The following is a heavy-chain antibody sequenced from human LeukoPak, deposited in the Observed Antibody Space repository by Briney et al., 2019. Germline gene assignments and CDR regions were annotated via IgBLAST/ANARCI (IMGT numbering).Heavy chain of an antibody. Sequence: SETLSLTCTVSGGSISSYYWSWIRQPPGKGLEWIGYIYYSGSTNYNPSFKSRVTISVAQSKNQSSLKLSPVTAADTAVYYCARDCLGSGYCYWGQGTLVTVSS. CDR1: GGSISSYY. CDR2: IYYSGST. J-gene: IGHJ4*02. D-gene: IGHD3-22*01. V-gene: IGHV4-59*01. CDR3: ARDCLGSGYCY.